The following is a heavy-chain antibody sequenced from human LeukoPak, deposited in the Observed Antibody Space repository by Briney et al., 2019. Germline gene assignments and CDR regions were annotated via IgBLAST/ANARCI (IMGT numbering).Heavy chain of an antibody. CDR2: INAGGDT. J-gene: IGHJ6*03. V-gene: IGHV4-34*01. D-gene: IGHD5-24*01. CDR3: ARGLGWKVATMGLFFMDV. Sequence: SETLSLTCGVNGGSFRGYDWSWVRQPPGKGLEWIGEINAGGDTKYNPSLKSRVTMSVDTFRNQFSLTVTSVTAADTAVYYCARGLGWKVATMGLFFMDVWGEGTMVTVSS. CDR1: GGSFRGYD.